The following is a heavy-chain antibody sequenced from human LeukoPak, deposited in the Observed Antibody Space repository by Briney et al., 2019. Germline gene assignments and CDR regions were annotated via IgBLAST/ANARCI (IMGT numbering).Heavy chain of an antibody. Sequence: SETLSLTCTVSGGSISSYYWSWIRQPPGKGLEWIGYIYYSGSTNYNPSLKSRVTISVDTSKNQFSLKLSSVTAADTAVYYCARHDGVVVDTRFDPWGQGTLVTVSS. CDR3: ARHDGVVVDTRFDP. V-gene: IGHV4-59*08. CDR1: GGSISSYY. CDR2: IYYSGST. J-gene: IGHJ5*02. D-gene: IGHD2-2*01.